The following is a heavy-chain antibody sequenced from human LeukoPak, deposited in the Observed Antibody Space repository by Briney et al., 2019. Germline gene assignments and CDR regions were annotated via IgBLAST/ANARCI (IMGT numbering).Heavy chain of an antibody. J-gene: IGHJ4*02. V-gene: IGHV1-18*01. D-gene: IGHD3-9*01. Sequence: ASVKVSCKASGYTFTSYGISWVRQAPGQGLEWMGWISASNGNTNYAQKLQGRVTMTTGTSTSTAYMELRSLRSDDTAVYYCARDTCLPYDILTGYYPDYFDYWGQGTLVTVSS. CDR3: ARDTCLPYDILTGYYPDYFDY. CDR1: GYTFTSYG. CDR2: ISASNGNT.